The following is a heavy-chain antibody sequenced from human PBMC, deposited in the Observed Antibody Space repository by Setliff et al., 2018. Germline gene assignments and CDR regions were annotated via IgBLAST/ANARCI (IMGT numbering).Heavy chain of an antibody. CDR2: IKGDGSEK. CDR3: ARAGLPYAADV. Sequence: GGSLRLSCAASGFTFSTYWMTWIRQAPGKGLEWVANIKGDGSEKYYVDSVEGRFAISRDNAKNSLYLQMNSLRAEDTAVYYCARAGLPYAADVWGQGTKVTVSS. J-gene: IGHJ3*01. V-gene: IGHV3-7*01. D-gene: IGHD2-21*02. CDR1: GFTFSTYW.